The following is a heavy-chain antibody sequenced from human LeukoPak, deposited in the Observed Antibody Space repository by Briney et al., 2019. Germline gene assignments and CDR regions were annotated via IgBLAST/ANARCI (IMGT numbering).Heavy chain of an antibody. CDR2: ISSSSNYR. V-gene: IGHV3-21*04. J-gene: IGHJ3*02. Sequence: PGGSLRLSCAASGFTFSSYSMNWVRQAPGKGLEWVSFISSSSNYRYYADSVKGRFTISRDNAKNSLYLQMNSLRAEDTAVYYCARGRYYDSSGDNDAFDIWGQGTMVTVSS. D-gene: IGHD3-22*01. CDR3: ARGRYYDSSGDNDAFDI. CDR1: GFTFSSYS.